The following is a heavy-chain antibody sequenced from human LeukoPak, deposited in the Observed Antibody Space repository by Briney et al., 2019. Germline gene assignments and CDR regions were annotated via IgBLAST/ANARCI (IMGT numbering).Heavy chain of an antibody. V-gene: IGHV4-34*01. CDR1: SGSLSGYY. CDR3: VRGVDL. CDR2: INYSGSP. J-gene: IGHJ2*01. Sequence: PSETLSLTCGVSSGSLSGYYWRWIRQPPGGGLEWIGEINYSGSPNYNPSLKSRVTISGDTSKKQFSLNLTSVTAADTGVYYCVRGVDLWGRGTPVTVSS.